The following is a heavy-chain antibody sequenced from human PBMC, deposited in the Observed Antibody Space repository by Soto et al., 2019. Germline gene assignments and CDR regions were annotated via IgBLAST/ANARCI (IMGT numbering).Heavy chain of an antibody. CDR3: ATTYYYGSGSYSGSDAFDI. Sequence: GASVKVSCKVSGYTLTELSMHWVRQAPGKGLEGMGGFDPEDGETIYAQKFQGRVTMTEDTSTDTAYMELSSLRSEDTAVYYCATTYYYGSGSYSGSDAFDIWGQGTMVTVSS. CDR1: GYTLTELS. J-gene: IGHJ3*02. CDR2: FDPEDGET. V-gene: IGHV1-24*01. D-gene: IGHD3-10*01.